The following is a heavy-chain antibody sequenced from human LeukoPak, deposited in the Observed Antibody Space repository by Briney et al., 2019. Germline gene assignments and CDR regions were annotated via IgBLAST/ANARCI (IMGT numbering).Heavy chain of an antibody. CDR3: AKGPRYSSGWYLDY. V-gene: IGHV3-23*01. CDR2: ISVSGGST. D-gene: IGHD6-19*01. CDR1: GFTFSSYA. J-gene: IGHJ4*02. Sequence: GGSLRLSCAASGFTFSSYAMSWVRQAPGKGLEWVSAISVSGGSTYYADSVEGRFTISRDNSKNTLYLQMNSLRAEDTAVYYCAKGPRYSSGWYLDYWGQGTLVTVSS.